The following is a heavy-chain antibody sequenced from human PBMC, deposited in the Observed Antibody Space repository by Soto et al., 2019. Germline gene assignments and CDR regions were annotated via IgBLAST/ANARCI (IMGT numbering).Heavy chain of an antibody. Sequence: SETLSLTCTVSGGSISSSSYYLGWIRQPPGKGLEWIATIYYNGNTYYNLSLKSRVTISVDTSKNQFSLKLSSVTAADTAVYYCARRRLPANWFDPWGQGTLVTVSS. D-gene: IGHD2-2*01. J-gene: IGHJ5*02. CDR1: GGSISSSSYY. CDR2: IYYNGNT. V-gene: IGHV4-39*01. CDR3: ARRRLPANWFDP.